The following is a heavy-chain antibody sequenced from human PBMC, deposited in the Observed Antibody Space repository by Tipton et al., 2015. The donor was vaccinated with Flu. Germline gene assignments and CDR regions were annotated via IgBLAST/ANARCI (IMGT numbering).Heavy chain of an antibody. CDR2: IYYSGAT. CDR3: ARRGGDFWSGFFDY. Sequence: TLSLTCTVSGDSISGSDDYWGWIRQPPGKGLEWIGSIYYSGATYYNPSLKSRVTMSVDTSKNQFSLKLSSVTAADTAVYYCARRGGDFWSGFFDYWGQGTLVTVSS. V-gene: IGHV4-39*01. D-gene: IGHD3-3*01. CDR1: GDSISGSDDY. J-gene: IGHJ4*02.